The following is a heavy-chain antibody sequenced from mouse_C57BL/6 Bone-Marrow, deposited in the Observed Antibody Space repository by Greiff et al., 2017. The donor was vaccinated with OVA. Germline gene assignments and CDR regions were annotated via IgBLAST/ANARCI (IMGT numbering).Heavy chain of an antibody. Sequence: QVQLQQSGAELVRPGPSVKLSCKASGYTFTSYWMHWVKQRPGQGLEWIGVIDPSDSYTNYNQKFKGKATLTVDTSSSTAYMQLSSLTSEDSAVYYCARELRLPDYWGQGTTLTVSS. J-gene: IGHJ2*01. V-gene: IGHV1-59*01. CDR2: IDPSDSYT. CDR1: GYTFTSYW. D-gene: IGHD3-2*02. CDR3: ARELRLPDY.